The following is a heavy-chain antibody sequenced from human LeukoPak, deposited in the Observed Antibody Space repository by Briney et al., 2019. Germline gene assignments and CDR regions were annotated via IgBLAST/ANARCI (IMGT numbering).Heavy chain of an antibody. V-gene: IGHV3-21*01. D-gene: IGHD4-17*01. J-gene: IGHJ4*02. Sequence: GGSLRLSCVGSGFNFDNYGLSWVRQAPGKGLEWVSSISSSSSYIYYADSVKGRFTISRDNAKNSLYLQMNSLRVEDTAVYYCARGPTVTTGGYFDYWGQGTLVTVSS. CDR2: ISSSSSYI. CDR3: ARGPTVTTGGYFDY. CDR1: GFNFDNYG.